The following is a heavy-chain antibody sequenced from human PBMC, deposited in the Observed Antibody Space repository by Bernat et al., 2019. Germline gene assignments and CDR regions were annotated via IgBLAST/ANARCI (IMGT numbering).Heavy chain of an antibody. Sequence: EVQLVETGGGLIQPGRSLRLSCAASGLTVSTNYISWVRQAPGKGLEWVSVLYIGGTTYYADSVKGRFTMSGDNSKNTLYLQMDSLRAEDTAVYYCAKAVGSRDGYNLDAFDIWGQGAMVTVSS. CDR2: LYIGGTT. CDR3: AKAVGSRDGYNLDAFDI. D-gene: IGHD5-24*01. CDR1: GLTVSTNY. J-gene: IGHJ3*02. V-gene: IGHV3-53*02.